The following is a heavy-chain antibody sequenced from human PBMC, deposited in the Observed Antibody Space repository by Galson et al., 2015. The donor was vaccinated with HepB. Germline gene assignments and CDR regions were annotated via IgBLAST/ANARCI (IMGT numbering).Heavy chain of an antibody. CDR3: AKDRTQLSYYDSRPGYY. CDR2: IRYDGSNK. V-gene: IGHV3-30*02. D-gene: IGHD3-22*01. CDR1: GFTFSSYG. Sequence: LRLSCAASGFTFSSYGMHWVRQAPGKGLEWVAFIRYDGSNKYYADSVKGRFTISRDNSKNTLYLQMNSLRAEDTAVYYCAKDRTQLSYYDSRPGYYWGQGTLVTVSS. J-gene: IGHJ4*02.